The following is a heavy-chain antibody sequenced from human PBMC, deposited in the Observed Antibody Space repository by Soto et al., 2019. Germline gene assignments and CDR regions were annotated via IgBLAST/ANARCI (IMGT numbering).Heavy chain of an antibody. V-gene: IGHV1-2*02. J-gene: IGHJ6*02. Sequence: ASVKVSCKASGYTFTGYYMHWVRQAPGQGLEWMGWINPNSGGTNYAQKFQGRVTMTRDTSISTAYMELSRLRSDDTAVYYCARDGGVDTAMVPPGYGRDVWGQGTTVTVSS. CDR1: GYTFTGYY. D-gene: IGHD5-18*01. CDR2: INPNSGGT. CDR3: ARDGGVDTAMVPPGYGRDV.